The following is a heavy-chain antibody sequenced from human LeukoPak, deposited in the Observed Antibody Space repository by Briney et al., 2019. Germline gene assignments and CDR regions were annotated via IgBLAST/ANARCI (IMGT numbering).Heavy chain of an antibody. J-gene: IGHJ4*02. CDR1: GFTFSSYA. V-gene: IGHV3-23*01. CDR3: AKSWQWLENFDY. Sequence: GGSLRLSCAASGFTFSSYAMSWVRQAPGKGLECVSAISGSGGSTYYADSVKGRFTISRDNSKNTLYLQMNSLRAEDTAVYYCAKSWQWLENFDYWGQGTLVTVSS. CDR2: ISGSGGST. D-gene: IGHD6-19*01.